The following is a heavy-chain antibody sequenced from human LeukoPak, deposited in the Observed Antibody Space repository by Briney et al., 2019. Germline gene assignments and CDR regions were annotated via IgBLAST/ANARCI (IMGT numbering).Heavy chain of an antibody. CDR2: IWYDGSNK. J-gene: IGHJ4*02. Sequence: GRSLRLSCAASGFTFSSYGMHCVRQAPGKGLEWVAVIWYDGSNKYYADSVKGRFTISRDNSKNTLYLQMNSLRAEDTAVYYCARTRGYRVDYWGQGTLVTVSS. CDR1: GFTFSSYG. D-gene: IGHD1-1*01. CDR3: ARTRGYRVDY. V-gene: IGHV3-33*01.